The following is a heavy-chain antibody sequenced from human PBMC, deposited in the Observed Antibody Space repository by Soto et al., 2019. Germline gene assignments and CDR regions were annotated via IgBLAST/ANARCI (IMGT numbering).Heavy chain of an antibody. D-gene: IGHD7-27*01. V-gene: IGHV1-18*01. Sequence: ASVKVSCKASGYTFNFYGITWVRQAPGQGLEWMGWISGFNGNTNYAADLQGRVTMTTDTSTSTAYMELRGLRSEDTALYYCVISTGKFYADFDYWGQGTQVTVSS. CDR3: VISTGKFYADFDY. CDR1: GYTFNFYG. CDR2: ISGFNGNT. J-gene: IGHJ4*02.